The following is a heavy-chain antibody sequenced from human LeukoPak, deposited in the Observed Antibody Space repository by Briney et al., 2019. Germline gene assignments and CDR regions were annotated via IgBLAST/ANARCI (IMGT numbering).Heavy chain of an antibody. D-gene: IGHD2-2*01. CDR3: ARGGIVVVPAAMGPFERVGQGMDV. CDR1: GYTFTSCG. CDR2: ISAYNGNT. V-gene: IGHV1-18*01. J-gene: IGHJ6*02. Sequence: SVTVSCKSSGYTFTSCGISWLRQPPAQGLEWMGWISAYNGNTNYDQKLQGRVTMTTDTSTSTAYMELRSLRSDDTAVYYCARGGIVVVPAAMGPFERVGQGMDVWGQGTTVTVSS.